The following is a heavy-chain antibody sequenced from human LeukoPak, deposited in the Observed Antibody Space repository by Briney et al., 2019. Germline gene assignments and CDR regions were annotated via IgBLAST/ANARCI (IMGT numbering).Heavy chain of an antibody. CDR3: AASYPAGNNWFGP. D-gene: IGHD1-26*01. CDR1: AASITSANYY. CDR2: IYTSGST. V-gene: IGHV4-61*09. Sequence: SQTLSLTCTVSAASITSANYYWTWIRQPAGKGLEWIGYIYTSGSTNYNPFLKSRLTISIDTSKNQFSLNLSSVTAADTAVYYCAASYPAGNNWFGPWGLGTLVTVSP. J-gene: IGHJ5*02.